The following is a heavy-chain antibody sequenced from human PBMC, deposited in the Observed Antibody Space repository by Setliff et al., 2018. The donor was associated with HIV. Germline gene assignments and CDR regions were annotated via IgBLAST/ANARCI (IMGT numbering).Heavy chain of an antibody. CDR3: VRVTSSSTGYNYYYGMDV. J-gene: IGHJ6*02. D-gene: IGHD6-6*01. CDR2: IIPIFGTT. CDR1: GGTFSSYA. V-gene: IGHV1-69*13. Sequence: SVKVSCKASGGTFSSYAISWVRQAPGQGLEWMGGIIPIFGTTNYAQRFQGRVTITADESTTTAYMELSSLRSEDTAVYYCVRVTSSSTGYNYYYGMDVWGQGTKVTVSS.